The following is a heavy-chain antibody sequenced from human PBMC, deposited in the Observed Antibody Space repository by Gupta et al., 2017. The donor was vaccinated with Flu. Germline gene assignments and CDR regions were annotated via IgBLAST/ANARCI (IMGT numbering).Heavy chain of an antibody. Sequence: QVQLQESGPGLVKPSETLSLTCTVSGGSISSYYWSWIRQPPGKGLEWIGYIYYSGSTNYNPSLKSRVTISVDTSKNQFSLKLSSVTAADTAVYYCARIKSSWSGYWDFDYWGQGTLVTVSS. J-gene: IGHJ4*02. CDR1: GGSISSYY. CDR3: ARIKSSWSGYWDFDY. CDR2: IYYSGST. D-gene: IGHD3-3*01. V-gene: IGHV4-59*01.